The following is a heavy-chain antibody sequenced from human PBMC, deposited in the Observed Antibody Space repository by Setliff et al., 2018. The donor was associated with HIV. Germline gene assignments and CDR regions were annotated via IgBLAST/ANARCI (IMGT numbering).Heavy chain of an antibody. CDR3: AGEIGDYYDSSGYYPPTDYYYGMDV. CDR2: ISAYNGNT. V-gene: IGHV1-18*01. Sequence: GASVKVSCKASGYTFTSYDISWVRQAPGQGLEWMGWISAYNGNTNYAQKLQGRVTMTTDKSTSTAYMELRSLRSDDTAVYYCAGEIGDYYDSSGYYPPTDYYYGMDVWGQGTTVTVSS. CDR1: GYTFTSYD. D-gene: IGHD3-22*01. J-gene: IGHJ6*02.